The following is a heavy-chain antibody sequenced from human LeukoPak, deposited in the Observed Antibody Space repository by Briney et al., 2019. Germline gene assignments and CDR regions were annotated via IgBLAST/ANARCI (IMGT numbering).Heavy chain of an antibody. Sequence: GGSLRLSCAASGFTFSSYWMTWVRQAPGKGLEWVANINQDESETSYLDSVKGRFTISRDNAKNSLYLQMSNLRAEDTAVYFCARGGGLDVWGQGATVTVSS. CDR1: GFTFSSYW. J-gene: IGHJ6*02. D-gene: IGHD3-16*01. CDR2: INQDESET. V-gene: IGHV3-7*03. CDR3: ARGGGLDV.